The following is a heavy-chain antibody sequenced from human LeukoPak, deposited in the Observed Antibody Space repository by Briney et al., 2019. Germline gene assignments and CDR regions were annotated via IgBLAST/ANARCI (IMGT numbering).Heavy chain of an antibody. CDR1: GFNFSHYD. J-gene: IGHJ5*02. D-gene: IGHD2-21*02. CDR3: AKGDTS. CDR2: IRYDGSNK. V-gene: IGHV3-30*02. Sequence: GGSLRLSCAASGFNFSHYDMHWVRQAPGKGLEWVAFIRYDGSNKYYADSVKGRFSISRDNFKNTSYLQMNSLRVEDTAVYYCAKGDTSWGQGTLVTVSS.